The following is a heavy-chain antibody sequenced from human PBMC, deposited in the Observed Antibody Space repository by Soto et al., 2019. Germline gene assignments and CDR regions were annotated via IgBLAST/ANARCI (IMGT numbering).Heavy chain of an antibody. J-gene: IGHJ6*03. V-gene: IGHV4-34*01. CDR3: ARGLILWFGELSRRGGYYYYMDV. Sequence: WTWIRQTPGKGLEWIGEINDSGNINYNPSLKSRVTILVDTAKKQLSLRLSSVTAADTAVYYCARGLILWFGELSRRGGYYYYMDVWGKGTAVTVSS. CDR2: INDSGNI. D-gene: IGHD3-10*01.